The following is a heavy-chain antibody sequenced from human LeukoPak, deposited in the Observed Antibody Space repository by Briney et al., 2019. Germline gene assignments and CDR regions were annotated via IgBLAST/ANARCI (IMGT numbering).Heavy chain of an antibody. V-gene: IGHV1-8*03. D-gene: IGHD3-10*01. CDR1: GYSLTNYD. J-gene: IGHJ4*02. CDR2: MNPNSGYT. Sequence: GASVNVSCKASGYSLTNYDINWVRQAPGQGLDWMGWMNPNSGYTGYAQKFEGRVTFTTNPSINTAYMELRSLTSEDTAVYFCARGEHYGLGSWVYWGEGALVTVSS. CDR3: ARGEHYGLGSWVY.